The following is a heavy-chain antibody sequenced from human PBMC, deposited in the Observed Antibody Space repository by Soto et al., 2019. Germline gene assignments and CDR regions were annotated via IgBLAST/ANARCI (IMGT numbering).Heavy chain of an antibody. Sequence: EVQLVDSGGGLVQPGGSLRLSCVGSGFTFSSHWMHWVRLLPGKGLVWVSSIHPDGSSTFYVDLVRGRFTISRDNAKNALVVQMNSLRADDTGVYYCVRGIIAWRGVDVWGQGTTVIFSS. D-gene: IGHD1-1*01. CDR3: VRGIIAWRGVDV. CDR1: GFTFSSHW. CDR2: IHPDGSST. V-gene: IGHV3-74*01. J-gene: IGHJ6*02.